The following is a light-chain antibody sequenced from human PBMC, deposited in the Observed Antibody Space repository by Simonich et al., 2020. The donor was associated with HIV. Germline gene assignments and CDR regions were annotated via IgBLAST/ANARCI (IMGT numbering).Light chain of an antibody. Sequence: EIVMTQSPATLSVSPGERATLSCRASQSVSSDLAWYQQKPGQAPRLLIYGASTRATGVPARLSGSGSGTEFTLTISSLQSEDFAVYYCQQHNNWPTFGQGTKLEIK. CDR3: QQHNNWPT. CDR2: GAS. V-gene: IGKV3-15*01. J-gene: IGKJ2*01. CDR1: QSVSSD.